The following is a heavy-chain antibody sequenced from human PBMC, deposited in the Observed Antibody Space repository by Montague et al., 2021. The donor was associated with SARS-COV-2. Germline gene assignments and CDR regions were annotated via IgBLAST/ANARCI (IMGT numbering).Heavy chain of an antibody. D-gene: IGHD2-15*01. CDR1: GDSVSSNIAA. J-gene: IGHJ4*02. CDR2: TYYRSKWYN. V-gene: IGHV6-1*01. CDR3: ARAERGSCGDGNCYQYFFNY. Sequence: CAISGDSVSSNIAAWSWIRQSPSRGLEWLGRTYYRSKWYNDYAVSVRSRITISPDTSKNQFSLQLNSVTPEDTAVYYCARAERGSCGDGNCYQYFFNYWGQGTLVTVSS.